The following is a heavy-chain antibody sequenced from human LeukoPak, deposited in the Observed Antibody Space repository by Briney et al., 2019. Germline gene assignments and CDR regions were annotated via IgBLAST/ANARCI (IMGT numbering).Heavy chain of an antibody. V-gene: IGHV1-18*04. J-gene: IGHJ4*02. CDR1: GYTFTSYG. CDR3: ARGGLYCSSTSCYGIEY. D-gene: IGHD2-2*01. CDR2: ISAYNGNT. Sequence: ASAKVSCKAAGYTFTSYGISWVRQAPGQGLEWMGWISAYNGNTNYAQKLQGRVTMTTDTSTSTVYMELRSLRSDDTAVYYCARGGLYCSSTSCYGIEYWGQGTLVTVSS.